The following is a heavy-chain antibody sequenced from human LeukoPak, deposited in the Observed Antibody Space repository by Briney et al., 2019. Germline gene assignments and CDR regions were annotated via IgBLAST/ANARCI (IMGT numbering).Heavy chain of an antibody. D-gene: IGHD6-13*01. J-gene: IGHJ5*02. CDR3: AVLWIAAAGQPIGFDP. CDR2: IYYSGST. Sequence: SETPSLTCTVSGGSISSYYWSWIRQPPGKGLEWIGYIYYSGSTNYNPSLKSRVTISVDTSKNQFSLKLSSVTAADTAVYYCAVLWIAAAGQPIGFDPWGQGTLVTVSS. CDR1: GGSISSYY. V-gene: IGHV4-59*01.